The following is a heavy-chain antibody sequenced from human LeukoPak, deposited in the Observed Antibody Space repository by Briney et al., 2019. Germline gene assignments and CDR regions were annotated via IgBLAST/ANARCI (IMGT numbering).Heavy chain of an antibody. Sequence: SETLSLTCTVPGGSISSYYWSWIRQPPGKGLEWIGYIYYSGSTNYNPSLKSRVTISVDTSKNQFSLKLSSETAADTAVYYCARAPRDYYDSSGYNFDYWGQGTLVTVSS. D-gene: IGHD3-22*01. CDR1: GGSISSYY. CDR2: IYYSGST. V-gene: IGHV4-59*01. CDR3: ARAPRDYYDSSGYNFDY. J-gene: IGHJ4*02.